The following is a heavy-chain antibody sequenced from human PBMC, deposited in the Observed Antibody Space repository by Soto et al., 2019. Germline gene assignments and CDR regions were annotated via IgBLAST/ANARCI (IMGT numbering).Heavy chain of an antibody. D-gene: IGHD3-10*01. CDR1: GYSFTSYW. V-gene: IGHV5-10-1*01. CDR2: IDPSDSYT. J-gene: IGHJ5*02. CDR3: AILGFGELSRPYYYYGIYYPSVYWFDP. Sequence: RGESLKISCKGSGYSFTSYWISWVRQMPGKGLEWMGRIDPSDSYTNYSPSFQGHVTISADKSISTAYLQWSSLKASDTAMYYCAILGFGELSRPYYYYGIYYPSVYWFDPWGQGTLVTVSS.